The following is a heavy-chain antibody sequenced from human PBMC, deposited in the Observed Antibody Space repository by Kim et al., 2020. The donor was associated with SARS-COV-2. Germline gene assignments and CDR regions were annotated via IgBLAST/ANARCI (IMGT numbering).Heavy chain of an antibody. J-gene: IGHJ6*02. CDR1: GFTFDDYA. CDR3: AKATSDYSNYAGGMDV. V-gene: IGHV3-9*01. D-gene: IGHD4-4*01. CDR2: ISWNSGSI. Sequence: SLRLSCAASGFTFDDYAMHWVRQAPGKGLEWVSGISWNSGSIGYADSVKGRFTISRDNAKNSLYLQMNSLRAEDTALYYCAKATSDYSNYAGGMDVWGQGTTVTVSS.